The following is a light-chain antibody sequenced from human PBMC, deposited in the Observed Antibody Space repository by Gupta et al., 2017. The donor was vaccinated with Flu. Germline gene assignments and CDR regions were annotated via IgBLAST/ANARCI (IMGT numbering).Light chain of an antibody. J-gene: IGLJ3*02. V-gene: IGLV2-11*01. CDR3: SPYACGDSLV. CDR1: ISDVGYYDY. Sequence: SVLPQPRSVSGSPGQSVTMSCTGTISDVGYYDYVSWYQQHPGKVPKLIIYDVSRRPAGVPGRFSGSKSGDTASLTISVLTEEEEADYYGSPYACGDSLVFGGGTKLTV. CDR2: DVS.